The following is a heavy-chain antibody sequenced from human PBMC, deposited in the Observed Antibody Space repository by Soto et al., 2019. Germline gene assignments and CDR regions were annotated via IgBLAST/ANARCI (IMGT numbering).Heavy chain of an antibody. CDR2: IYYSGST. J-gene: IGHJ5*02. D-gene: IGHD5-12*01. CDR1: GGSISSGDYY. CDR3: ARGARDIVATKNWFDP. Sequence: SETLSLTCTVSGGSISSGDYYWSWIRQPPGKGLEWIGYIYYSGSTYYNPSLKSRVTISVDTSKNQFSLKLSSVTAADTAVYYCARGARDIVATKNWFDPWGQGTLVTVSS. V-gene: IGHV4-30-4*01.